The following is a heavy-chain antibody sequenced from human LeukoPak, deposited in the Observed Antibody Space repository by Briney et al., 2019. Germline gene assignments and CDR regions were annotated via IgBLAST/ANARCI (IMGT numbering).Heavy chain of an antibody. Sequence: GGSLRLSCAASGFTFSTYGMSWVRQAPGKGLEWVAFIRYDGSNKYYADSVKGRFTISRDNSKNTLFLQMNSLRAEDTAIYYCAKPLSGSPPQPFDYWGQGTLVTVSS. V-gene: IGHV3-30*02. CDR2: IRYDGSNK. CDR1: GFTFSTYG. CDR3: AKPLSGSPPQPFDY. D-gene: IGHD1-26*01. J-gene: IGHJ4*02.